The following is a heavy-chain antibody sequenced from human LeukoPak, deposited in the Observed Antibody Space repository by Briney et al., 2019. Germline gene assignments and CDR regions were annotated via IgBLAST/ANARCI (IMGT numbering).Heavy chain of an antibody. J-gene: IGHJ3*02. CDR2: IIPIFGTA. V-gene: IGHV1-69*06. CDR3: ARYDDSGSYLGAFDI. Sequence: ASVKVSCKASGGTFSSYAISWVRQAPGQGLEWMGGIIPIFGTANYAQKFQGRVTITADKSTSTAYMELSSLRSEDTAVYYCARYDDSGSYLGAFDIWGQGTMVTVSS. D-gene: IGHD1-26*01. CDR1: GGTFSSYA.